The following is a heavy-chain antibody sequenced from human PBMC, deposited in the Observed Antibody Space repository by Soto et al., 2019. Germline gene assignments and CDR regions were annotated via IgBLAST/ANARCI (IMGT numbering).Heavy chain of an antibody. D-gene: IGHD3-10*01. J-gene: IGHJ3*02. V-gene: IGHV4-39*07. CDR2: VFYDGYT. Sequence: SETLSLTCTVSGDSISGSPYFWGWIRQPPGKRLEWIGSVFYDGYTLYTPSLRSRVTISVDTSKNQFSLKLTSVTAADTAVYYCARVWGGAFDIWGQGTMVT. CDR1: GDSISGSPYF. CDR3: ARVWGGAFDI.